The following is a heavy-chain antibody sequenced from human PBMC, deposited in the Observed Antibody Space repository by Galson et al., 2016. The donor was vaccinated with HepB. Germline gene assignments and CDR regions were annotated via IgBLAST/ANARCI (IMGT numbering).Heavy chain of an antibody. V-gene: IGHV3-33*01. CDR2: IGHDANKE. CDR1: GFTFRTHV. Sequence: SLRLSCAAPGFTFRTHVMHWVRQAPGKGLEWVAGIGHDANKEYFMQAAKGRFTVSRDNSKNTLYLQMNTLGVEDTAVYYCARGDPWESSGWGPDYWGQGTLVSVSS. CDR3: ARGDPWESSGWGPDY. J-gene: IGHJ4*02. D-gene: IGHD6-19*01.